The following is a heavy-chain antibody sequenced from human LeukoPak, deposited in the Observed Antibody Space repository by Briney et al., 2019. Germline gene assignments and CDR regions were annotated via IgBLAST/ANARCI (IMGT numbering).Heavy chain of an antibody. D-gene: IGHD6-13*01. CDR2: INPSGGST. V-gene: IGHV1-46*01. Sequence: GASVKVSCKASGYTFTSYYMHWVRQAPGQGLEWMGVINPSGGSTSYAQKFQGRVTMTRDTSISTAYMELSRLRSDDTAVYYCARDHLGAARFVDLGYWGQGTLVTVSS. CDR3: ARDHLGAARFVDLGY. J-gene: IGHJ4*02. CDR1: GYTFTSYY.